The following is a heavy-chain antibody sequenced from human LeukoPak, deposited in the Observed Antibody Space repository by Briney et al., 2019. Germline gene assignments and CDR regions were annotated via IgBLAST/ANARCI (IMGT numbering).Heavy chain of an antibody. Sequence: PSETLSLTCTVSGGSISSYYWSWIRQPPGKGLEWIGYIYYSGSTNYNPSLKSRVTISVDTSKNQFSLKLSSVTAADTAAYYCARGRFTTFDYWGQGTLVTVSS. D-gene: IGHD3-3*01. CDR1: GGSISSYY. V-gene: IGHV4-59*01. CDR2: IYYSGST. J-gene: IGHJ4*02. CDR3: ARGRFTTFDY.